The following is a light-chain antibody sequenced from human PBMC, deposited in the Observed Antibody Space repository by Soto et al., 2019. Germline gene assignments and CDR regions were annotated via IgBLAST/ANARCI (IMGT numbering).Light chain of an antibody. CDR2: DAS. Sequence: EIVLTQSPATLSLSPGERATLSCRASQSISSYLAWYQQKPGQAPRLLIYDASNRATAIPARFSGSGSGTDFTLTICSLEPEDFALYYCQQRSNWPRTFGQGTKV. CDR1: QSISSY. J-gene: IGKJ1*01. CDR3: QQRSNWPRT. V-gene: IGKV3-11*01.